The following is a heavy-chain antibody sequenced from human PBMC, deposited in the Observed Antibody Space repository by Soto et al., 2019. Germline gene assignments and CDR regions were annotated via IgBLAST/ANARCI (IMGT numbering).Heavy chain of an antibody. Sequence: EVQLVESGGDLVQIGVSLRLSCATSGFSFSDYSINWVRQAPGKGLEWVAYIGSGTQLKYYADSVKGRFTISRDNDQNSLFLQMNNLRAEDTAVYYCARDMKGRYCPDYWRQGTLVTVSS. D-gene: IGHD1-26*01. CDR2: IGSGTQLK. V-gene: IGHV3-48*01. CDR1: GFSFSDYS. J-gene: IGHJ4*02. CDR3: ARDMKGRYCPDY.